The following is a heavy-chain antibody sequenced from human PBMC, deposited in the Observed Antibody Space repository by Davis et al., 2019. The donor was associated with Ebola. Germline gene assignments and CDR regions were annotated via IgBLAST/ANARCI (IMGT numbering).Heavy chain of an antibody. J-gene: IGHJ4*02. Sequence: GGSLRLSCAASGLIFSSYNMQWVRQAPGKGLEWVAFIRYDGSDKYYADSVKGRFTISRDNSKNTLYLQMKSLRPEDTGVYYCVKTYSGSYYDWGQGTLVTVSS. CDR2: IRYDGSDK. D-gene: IGHD1-26*01. CDR3: VKTYSGSYYD. CDR1: GLIFSSYN. V-gene: IGHV3-30*02.